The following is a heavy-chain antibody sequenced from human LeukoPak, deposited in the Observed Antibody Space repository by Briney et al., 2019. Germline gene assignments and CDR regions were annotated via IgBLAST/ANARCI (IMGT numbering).Heavy chain of an antibody. CDR2: IYYSGSA. CDR3: AREGPSSSGSYLNCFDP. CDR1: GGSISNYY. V-gene: IGHV4-59*01. J-gene: IGHJ5*02. D-gene: IGHD1-26*01. Sequence: SETLSLTCTVSGGSISNYYWSWFRQPPGKGLEWIGYIYYSGSAKYNPSLKSRVTISVDTSKNQFSLKLSSVTAADTAVYYCAREGPSSSGSYLNCFDPWGQGTLVTVSS.